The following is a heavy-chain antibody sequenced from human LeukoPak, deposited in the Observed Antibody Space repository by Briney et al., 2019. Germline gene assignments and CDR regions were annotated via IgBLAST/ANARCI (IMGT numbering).Heavy chain of an antibody. CDR2: IYYSGST. J-gene: IGHJ4*02. D-gene: IGHD1-26*01. Sequence: SETLSLTCTVSGGSISSYYWSWIRQPPGKGLEWIGYIYYSGSTNYNPSLKSRVTISVDTSKNQFSLKLSSVTAADTAVYYCAREVEWELLLDYWGQGTLVTVSS. V-gene: IGHV4-59*12. CDR1: GGSISSYY. CDR3: AREVEWELLLDY.